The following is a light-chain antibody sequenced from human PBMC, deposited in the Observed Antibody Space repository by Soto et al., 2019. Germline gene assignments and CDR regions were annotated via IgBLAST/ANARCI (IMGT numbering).Light chain of an antibody. CDR1: QSVSSSY. CDR3: QQYGSSPFT. V-gene: IGKV3-20*01. Sequence: EIVLTQSPGTLPLSPGERATVSCRASQSVSSSYLVWYQQKPGQAPRPLIYGASTRATGIPDRFSGSGSGTDFTLTISRLEPEDFAVYYCQQYGSSPFTFGQGTKLQIK. J-gene: IGKJ2*01. CDR2: GAS.